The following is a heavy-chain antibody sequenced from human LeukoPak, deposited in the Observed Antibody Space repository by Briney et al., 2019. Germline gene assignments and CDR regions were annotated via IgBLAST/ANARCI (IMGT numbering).Heavy chain of an antibody. CDR3: ARVKYSGSYFDQDAFDI. D-gene: IGHD1-26*01. V-gene: IGHV4-34*01. CDR1: GGSFSDYS. Sequence: PSETLSLTCAVYGGSFSDYSWNWIRQPPGKGLEWIGEINHSGSTNYNPSLKSRVTISVDTSKNQFSLKLNSVTAADTAVYYCARVKYSGSYFDQDAFDIWGQGTMVTVSS. CDR2: INHSGST. J-gene: IGHJ3*02.